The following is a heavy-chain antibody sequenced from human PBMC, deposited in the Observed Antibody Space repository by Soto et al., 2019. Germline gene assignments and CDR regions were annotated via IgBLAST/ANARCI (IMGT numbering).Heavy chain of an antibody. CDR3: ARTITGYFWAGAY. D-gene: IGHD1-1*01. J-gene: IGHJ4*02. CDR2: IGGSGANT. V-gene: IGHV3-23*01. CDR1: GLPFNMYA. Sequence: EVQLSESGGAWAHPGGSLSLSCEASGLPFNMYALSWSRQAPGKGLEWVSGIGGSGANTYYADFVKGRFTISRDNSKNTLYLQMDSLRAEDTAIYYCARTITGYFWAGAYWGQGTLVTVSS.